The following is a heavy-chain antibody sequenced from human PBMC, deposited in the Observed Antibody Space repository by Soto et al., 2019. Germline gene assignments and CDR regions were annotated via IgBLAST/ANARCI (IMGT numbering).Heavy chain of an antibody. D-gene: IGHD5-12*01. J-gene: IGHJ4*02. CDR2: IYHSGST. Sequence: SETLSLTCAFSCGSIISGGYSWSWIRQPPGKGLEWIGYIYHSGSTYYNPSLKSRATISVDRSKNQFSLKLSSVTAADTAVYYCAREEIVATIFDYWGQGTLVTVSS. CDR3: AREEIVATIFDY. V-gene: IGHV4-30-2*01. CDR1: CGSIISGGYS.